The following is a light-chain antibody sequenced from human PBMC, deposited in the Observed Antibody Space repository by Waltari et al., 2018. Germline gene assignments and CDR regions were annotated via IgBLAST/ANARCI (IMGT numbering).Light chain of an antibody. J-gene: IGLJ2*01. V-gene: IGLV3-1*01. CDR1: KSWNQD. CDR3: QAWDSSTVV. Sequence: SYERTQPPSVSESPGQTASITCSGDKSWNQDACWYQQKPGQSPVLVIYQDSKRPSGIPERFSGSNSGNTATLTISGTQAMDEADYYCQAWDSSTVVFGGGTKLTVL. CDR2: QDS.